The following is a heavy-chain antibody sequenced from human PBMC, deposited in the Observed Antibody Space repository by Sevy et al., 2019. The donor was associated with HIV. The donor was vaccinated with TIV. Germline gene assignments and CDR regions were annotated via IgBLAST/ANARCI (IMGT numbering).Heavy chain of an antibody. J-gene: IGHJ6*02. V-gene: IGHV3-23*01. CDR1: GFTFSSYA. D-gene: IGHD6-13*01. CDR2: ISGSGGST. Sequence: GGSLRLSCAASGFTFSSYAMSWVRQAPGKGLEWVSAISGSGGSTYYADSVKGRFTISRDNSKNTLYLQMNSLRAVDTAVYYCAKEGERREYSSSWYGEGYYYGMDVWGQGTTVTVSS. CDR3: AKEGERREYSSSWYGEGYYYGMDV.